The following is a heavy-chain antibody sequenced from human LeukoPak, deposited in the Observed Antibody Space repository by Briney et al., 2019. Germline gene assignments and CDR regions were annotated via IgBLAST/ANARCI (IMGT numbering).Heavy chain of an antibody. CDR2: INPNSGDT. Sequence: GASVKVSCKASGYTFTGNYLHWVRQAPGQGLEWTGWINPNSGDTKYAQKFQGRVTMTRDTSVSTAHMQLSRMRYDDTAVYYCARGGGRTSSAFDPWGQGTLVTVSS. CDR1: GYTFTGNY. D-gene: IGHD2-2*01. CDR3: ARGGGRTSSAFDP. V-gene: IGHV1-2*02. J-gene: IGHJ5*02.